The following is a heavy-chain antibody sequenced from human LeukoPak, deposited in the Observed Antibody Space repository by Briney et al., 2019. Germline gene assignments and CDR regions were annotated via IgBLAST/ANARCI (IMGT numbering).Heavy chain of an antibody. J-gene: IGHJ4*02. D-gene: IGHD2-2*01. V-gene: IGHV4-39*01. Sequence: SETLSLTCTVSGGSISSSSYYWVWIRPPPGKGRVWIGSIYYSGSTYYNASLKSRVTISVDTSKNQFSLKLSSVTAADTAVYYCARWIVVVPAADYWGQGTLVTVSS. CDR1: GGSISSSSYY. CDR2: IYYSGST. CDR3: ARWIVVVPAADY.